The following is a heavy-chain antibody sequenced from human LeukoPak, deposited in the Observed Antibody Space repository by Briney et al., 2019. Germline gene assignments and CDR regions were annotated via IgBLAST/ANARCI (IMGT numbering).Heavy chain of an antibody. Sequence: SETLSLTCTVSGGSISYYYWSWIRQSAGKGLEWIGRVYTSGSTSDNPSLKSRVTMSVETSKNQFSLRLSSVTAADTAVHYCARDVLGWGSNWYFDLWGRGTLVTVSS. V-gene: IGHV4-4*07. J-gene: IGHJ2*01. CDR2: VYTSGST. CDR3: ARDVLGWGSNWYFDL. CDR1: GGSISYYY. D-gene: IGHD3-16*01.